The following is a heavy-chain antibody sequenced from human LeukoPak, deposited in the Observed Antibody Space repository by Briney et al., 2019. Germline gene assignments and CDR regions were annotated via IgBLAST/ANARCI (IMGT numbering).Heavy chain of an antibody. CDR3: ARERAGDVDY. CDR1: GFNFGVVA. V-gene: IGHV3-49*03. Sequence: GGSLRLSCATSGFNFGVVAMDWIRQAPGKGLEWVGFIRHREYGGTAEYAASVNGRFAISRDDSKSIVYLQMNDLRTEDTGVYYCARERAGDVDYWGLGTLDTVSS. J-gene: IGHJ4*02. CDR2: IRHREYGGTA.